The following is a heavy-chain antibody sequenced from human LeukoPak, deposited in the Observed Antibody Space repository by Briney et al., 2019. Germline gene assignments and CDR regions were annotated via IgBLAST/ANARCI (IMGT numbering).Heavy chain of an antibody. Sequence: SETLSLTCTVSGYSISSGYYWGWIRQPPGKGLEWIGSIYHSGSTYYNPSLKSRVTISVDTSKSQFSLKLSSVTAADTAVYYCVAAGTFDYWGQGALVTVSS. D-gene: IGHD6-13*01. V-gene: IGHV4-38-2*02. CDR1: GYSISSGYY. CDR2: IYHSGST. CDR3: VAAGTFDY. J-gene: IGHJ4*02.